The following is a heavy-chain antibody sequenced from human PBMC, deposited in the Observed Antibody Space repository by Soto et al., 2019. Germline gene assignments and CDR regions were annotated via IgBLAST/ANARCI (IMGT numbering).Heavy chain of an antibody. V-gene: IGHV3-30*18. CDR1: GFTFSSYG. D-gene: IGHD5-18*01. CDR2: ISYDGSNK. CDR3: AKEGRRIQLWLPDY. J-gene: IGHJ4*02. Sequence: QVQLVESGGGVVQHGRSLRLSCAASGFTFSSYGMHWVRQAPGTGLEWVAVISYDGSNKYYADSVKGRFTISRDNSKNTLYLQMNSLRAEYTGVYYCAKEGRRIQLWLPDYWVQGTLVTVSS.